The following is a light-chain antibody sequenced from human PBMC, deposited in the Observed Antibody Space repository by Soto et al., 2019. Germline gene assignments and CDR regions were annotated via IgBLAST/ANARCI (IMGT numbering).Light chain of an antibody. J-gene: IGKJ2*01. Sequence: DIVMTQTSDSLAVSLGERATINCKSSQSLLYRSNNKNSLAWYQQKPGQPPKLLIYWASTRESGVPDRFSGSGSGTDFTLTISSLQAEDVALYYCQQYYTTPHTFGQGTKLEIK. CDR3: QQYYTTPHT. CDR2: WAS. V-gene: IGKV4-1*01. CDR1: QSLLYRSNNKNS.